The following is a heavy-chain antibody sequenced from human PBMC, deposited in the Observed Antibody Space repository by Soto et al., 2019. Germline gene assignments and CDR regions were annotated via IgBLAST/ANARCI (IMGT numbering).Heavy chain of an antibody. V-gene: IGHV4-39*01. J-gene: IGHJ5*02. Sequence: QLHLQESGPGLVKPSETLALTCTVSGGSISSSGYYWGWIRQPPGKGLEWIGSIYYSGSTSYNPSLTSRVTMSVDTSENPLSLKLSSVTAADTAVYYCARLHCNSPNCVPLDPWVQGTLVTVSS. CDR1: GGSISSSGYY. D-gene: IGHD2-2*01. CDR3: ARLHCNSPNCVPLDP. CDR2: IYYSGST.